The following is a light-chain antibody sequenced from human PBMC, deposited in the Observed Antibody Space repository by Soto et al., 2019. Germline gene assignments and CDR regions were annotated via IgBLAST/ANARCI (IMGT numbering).Light chain of an antibody. Sequence: EVVMTQSPATLSVSPGERATLSCRASESVSRNLAWYQQKPGQAPRLLIYGASSRATVIPDRFSGSGSGTDFTLTISRLEPEDFAVYYCQQYGSSPSWTFGQGTKVDIK. J-gene: IGKJ1*01. CDR1: ESVSRN. CDR2: GAS. V-gene: IGKV3-20*01. CDR3: QQYGSSPSWT.